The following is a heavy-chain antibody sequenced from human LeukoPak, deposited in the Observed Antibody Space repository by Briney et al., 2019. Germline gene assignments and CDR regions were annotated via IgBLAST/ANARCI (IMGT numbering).Heavy chain of an antibody. V-gene: IGHV3-48*01. J-gene: IGHJ4*02. CDR3: ARSYYSSSCPDY. CDR1: VFTFSNYS. D-gene: IGHD6-13*01. Sequence: GGSLRLTCAASVFTFSNYSMSWVRQAPVKGLEWVSYISRASSTIYYADPVKGRFAISRDNAKNSLYLQMNILRAEDTAVYYCARSYYSSSCPDYWGQGTLVTVSS. CDR2: ISRASSTI.